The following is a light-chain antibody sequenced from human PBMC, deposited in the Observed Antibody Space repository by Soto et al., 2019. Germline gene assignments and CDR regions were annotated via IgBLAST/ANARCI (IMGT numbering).Light chain of an antibody. CDR3: QQYNKWPPQYT. J-gene: IGKJ2*01. V-gene: IGKV3-15*01. CDR1: QSINSD. Sequence: EIVMTQSPGTLSVSPGERATLSCRASQSINSDLAWYQQKPGQAPRLLIYGASTRATDIPARISGSGSGTDFNLTISSLQSEDFAVYFCQQYNKWPPQYTFGQGTKLEIK. CDR2: GAS.